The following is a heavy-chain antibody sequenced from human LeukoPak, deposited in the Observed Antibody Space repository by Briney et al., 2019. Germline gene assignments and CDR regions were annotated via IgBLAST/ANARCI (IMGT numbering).Heavy chain of an antibody. D-gene: IGHD2-2*01. Sequence: SETLSLTCAVYGGSISGYYWSWIRQPPGKGLEWIGEINHSGSTNYNPSLKSRVTISVDTSKNQFSLKLSSVTAADTAVYYCARGRYCSSTSCCLDYWGQGTLVTVSS. CDR3: ARGRYCSSTSCCLDY. V-gene: IGHV4-34*01. CDR1: GGSISGYY. J-gene: IGHJ4*02. CDR2: INHSGST.